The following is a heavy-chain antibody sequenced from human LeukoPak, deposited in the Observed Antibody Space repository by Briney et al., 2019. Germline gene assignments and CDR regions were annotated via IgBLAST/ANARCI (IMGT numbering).Heavy chain of an antibody. J-gene: IGHJ4*02. D-gene: IGHD6-19*01. CDR1: GDSVSTNSAA. V-gene: IGHV6-1*01. CDR2: TYYRSKWYY. Sequence: SQTLSLTCAISGDSVSTNSAAWNWIRQSPSRGLEWLGRTYYRSKWYYDYALSEKSRITINPDTSKNQFSLHLNSVTPEDTAVYYCAREYSSAYDYWGQGTLVTVSS. CDR3: AREYSSAYDY.